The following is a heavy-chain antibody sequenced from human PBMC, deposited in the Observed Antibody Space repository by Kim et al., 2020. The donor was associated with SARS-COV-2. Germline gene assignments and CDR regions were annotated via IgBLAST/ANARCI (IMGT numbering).Heavy chain of an antibody. D-gene: IGHD1-26*01. Sequence: QKCQGRVTMTRDTSTSTVYMELSSLRSEDTAVYYCARLGPLSGSYPYFDYWGQGTLVTVSS. V-gene: IGHV1-46*01. CDR3: ARLGPLSGSYPYFDY. J-gene: IGHJ4*02.